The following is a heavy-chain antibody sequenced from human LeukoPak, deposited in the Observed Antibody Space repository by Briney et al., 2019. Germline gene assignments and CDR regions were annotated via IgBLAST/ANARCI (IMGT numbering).Heavy chain of an antibody. J-gene: IGHJ4*02. Sequence: SETLSLTCAVYGGSFSGYYWSWIRQPPGKGLEWIGEINHSGSTNYNPSLKSRVTISVDTSKNQFSLKLSSATAADTAVYYCACATVTLDYWGQGTLVTVSS. V-gene: IGHV4-34*01. D-gene: IGHD4-17*01. CDR3: ACATVTLDY. CDR2: INHSGST. CDR1: GGSFSGYY.